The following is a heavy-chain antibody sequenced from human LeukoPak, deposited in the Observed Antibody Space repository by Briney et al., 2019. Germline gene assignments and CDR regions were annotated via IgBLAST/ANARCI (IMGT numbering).Heavy chain of an antibody. CDR2: IYTSGST. CDR3: ARNEGSSGWYHFDY. V-gene: IGHV4-4*07. J-gene: IGHJ4*02. Sequence: TSETLSLTCTVSGGSISSYYWSWIRQPAGKGLEWIGRIYTSGSTNYNPSLRSRVTMSVDTSKNQFSLKLSSVTAADTAVYYCARNEGSSGWYHFDYWGQGTLVTVSS. D-gene: IGHD6-19*01. CDR1: GGSISSYY.